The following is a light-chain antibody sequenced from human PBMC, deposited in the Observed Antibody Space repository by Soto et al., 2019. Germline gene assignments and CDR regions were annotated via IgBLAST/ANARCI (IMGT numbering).Light chain of an antibody. Sequence: EIVLTQSPGTLSLSPGERATLSCRASQSVSSSYLAWYQQKPGQAPRLLIYGASSRAIHTPDRFSGSGSGTDFTLTISGLEPEDFAVYYCQHFGNSLWTFGQGTKVDIK. CDR3: QHFGNSLWT. J-gene: IGKJ1*01. CDR1: QSVSSSY. V-gene: IGKV3-20*01. CDR2: GAS.